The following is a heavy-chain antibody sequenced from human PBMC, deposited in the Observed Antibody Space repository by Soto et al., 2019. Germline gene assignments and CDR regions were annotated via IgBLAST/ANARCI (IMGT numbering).Heavy chain of an antibody. CDR1: GYTFTSYA. Sequence: GASVKVSCKASGYTFTSYAMHWVRQAPGQRLEWMGWINAGNGNTKYSQKFQGRVTITRDTSASTAYMELSSLRSEDTAVYYCARAKMEYQLLATLDYWGQGTLVTVSS. J-gene: IGHJ4*02. CDR2: INAGNGNT. V-gene: IGHV1-3*01. CDR3: ARAKMEYQLLATLDY. D-gene: IGHD2-2*01.